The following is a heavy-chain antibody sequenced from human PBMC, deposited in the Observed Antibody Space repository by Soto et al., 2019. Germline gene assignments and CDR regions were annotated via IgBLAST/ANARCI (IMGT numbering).Heavy chain of an antibody. D-gene: IGHD5-12*01. J-gene: IGHJ5*02. CDR2: IRGTNGNT. CDR1: GFTFSSSA. V-gene: IGHV3-23*01. Sequence: EVQLLESGGGLVQPGGSLRLSCAASGFTFSSSAMSWVRQAPGKGLEWVSAIRGTNGNTHYAESVKGRRTISSDNSKNTLYLQMNFLRAEDTAVYYCAKCTVDTIVNNGWCNWLDPWGQGTLVIVSS. CDR3: AKCTVDTIVNNGWCNWLDP.